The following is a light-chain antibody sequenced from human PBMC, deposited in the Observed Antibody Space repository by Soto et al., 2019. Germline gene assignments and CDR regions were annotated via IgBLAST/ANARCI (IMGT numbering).Light chain of an antibody. CDR2: GNS. V-gene: IGLV1-40*01. CDR1: SSNIGAHYD. J-gene: IGLJ1*01. CDR3: QSYDNSLSAYV. Sequence: QSVLTQPPSVSGAPGQRVTISCTGSSSNIGAHYDIHWYQQLPGTAPKLLIYGNSNRPSGVPDRFSGPKSGTSASLAITGLQAEDEADYYCQSYDNSLSAYVFGTGTKLTVL.